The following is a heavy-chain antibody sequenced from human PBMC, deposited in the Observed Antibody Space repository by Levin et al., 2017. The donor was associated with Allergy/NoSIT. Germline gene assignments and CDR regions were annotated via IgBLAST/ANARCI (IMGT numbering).Heavy chain of an antibody. Sequence: SETLSLTCAVYGGSFSGYYWSWIRQPPGKGLEWIGEINHSGSTNYNPSLKSRVTISVDTSKNQFSLKLSSVTAADTAVYYCAISPYYDFWGPVSDVWGQGTTVTVSS. D-gene: IGHD3-3*01. CDR1: GGSFSGYY. CDR2: INHSGST. CDR3: AISPYYDFWGPVSDV. V-gene: IGHV4-34*01. J-gene: IGHJ6*02.